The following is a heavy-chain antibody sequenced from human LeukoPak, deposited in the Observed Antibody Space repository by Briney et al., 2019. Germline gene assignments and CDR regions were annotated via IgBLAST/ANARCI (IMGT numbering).Heavy chain of an antibody. V-gene: IGHV4-59*01. CDR2: IYYSGSA. Sequence: SETLSLTCTVSGGSISDYSWSWIRQPPGKGLEWIGNIYYSGSANHNPSLKSRVTISRDTSKNQFSLKLTSVTTADTAVYYCARAGGVKTAALDLDYWGQGTLATVSS. D-gene: IGHD6-25*01. CDR1: GGSISDYS. CDR3: ARAGGVKTAALDLDY. J-gene: IGHJ4*02.